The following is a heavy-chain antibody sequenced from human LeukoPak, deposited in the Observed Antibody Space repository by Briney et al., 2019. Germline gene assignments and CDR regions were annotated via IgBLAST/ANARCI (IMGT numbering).Heavy chain of an antibody. CDR2: ISYDGSNK. CDR1: GFTFSSYA. V-gene: IGHV3-30*04. CDR3: ASSPDYYDSSGLSHY. D-gene: IGHD3-22*01. J-gene: IGHJ4*02. Sequence: GGSLRLSCAASGFTFSSYAMHWVRQAPGKGLEWVAVISYDGSNKYYADSVKGRFTISRDNSKNTLYLQMNSLRAEDTAVYYCASSPDYYDSSGLSHYWGQGTLVTVSS.